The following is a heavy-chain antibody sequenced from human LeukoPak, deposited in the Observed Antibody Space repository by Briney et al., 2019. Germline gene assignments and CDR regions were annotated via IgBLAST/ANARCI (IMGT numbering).Heavy chain of an antibody. CDR2: ISYDGSNK. D-gene: IGHD3-10*01. CDR3: ARGTGSGIPFDY. J-gene: IGHJ4*02. Sequence: PGRSLRLSCAASGFTFSSYGMHWVRQAPGKGLEWVAVISYDGSNKYYADSVKGRFTISRENAKNSLYLQMNSLRAGDTAVYYCARGTGSGIPFDYWGQGTLVTVSS. V-gene: IGHV3-30*03. CDR1: GFTFSSYG.